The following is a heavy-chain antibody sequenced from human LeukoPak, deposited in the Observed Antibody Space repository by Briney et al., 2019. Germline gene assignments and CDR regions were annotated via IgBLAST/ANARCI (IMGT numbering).Heavy chain of an antibody. CDR3: ARDRRKVGGYYFDY. Sequence: ASVKVSCKASGYTFTGYYMHWVRQAPGQGLEWMGWINPNSGGTNYAQKFQGRVTMTRDTSISTAYMELSRLRSDDTAVYYCARDRRKVGGYYFDYWGQGTLVTVSS. CDR2: INPNSGGT. J-gene: IGHJ4*02. CDR1: GYTFTGYY. V-gene: IGHV1-2*02.